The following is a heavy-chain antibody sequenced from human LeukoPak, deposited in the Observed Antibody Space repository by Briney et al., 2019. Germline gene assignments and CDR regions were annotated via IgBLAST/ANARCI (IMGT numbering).Heavy chain of an antibody. J-gene: IGHJ4*02. D-gene: IGHD6-19*01. CDR2: INSVGNTI. CDR3: AKTPYTSGWKFDF. V-gene: IGHV3-48*03. Sequence: PGGSLRLSCATSGFTFSSYEMNWIRQAPGKGLEWISYINSVGNTIYYADSVRGRFTISRDNAKNSLYLQMNSLRAEDTAVYYCAKTPYTSGWKFDFWGQGTLVTVSS. CDR1: GFTFSSYE.